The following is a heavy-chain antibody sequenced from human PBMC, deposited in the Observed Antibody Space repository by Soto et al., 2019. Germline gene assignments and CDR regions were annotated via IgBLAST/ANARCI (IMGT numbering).Heavy chain of an antibody. J-gene: IGHJ6*02. CDR3: AREAYYYDSSGYYESRYYSGMDV. Sequence: ASVKVSCKASGYTFTSYGISWVRQAPGQGLEWMGWISAYNGNTNYAQKLQGRVTMTTDTSTSTAYMELRSLRSDDTAVYYCAREAYYYDSSGYYESRYYSGMDVWGQGTTVTVS. CDR2: ISAYNGNT. CDR1: GYTFTSYG. D-gene: IGHD3-22*01. V-gene: IGHV1-18*04.